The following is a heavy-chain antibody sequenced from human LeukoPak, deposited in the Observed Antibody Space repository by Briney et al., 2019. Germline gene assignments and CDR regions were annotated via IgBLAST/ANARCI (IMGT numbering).Heavy chain of an antibody. CDR2: IIPILGIA. CDR1: GGTFSSYA. D-gene: IGHD4-23*01. Sequence: SVKVSRKASGGTFSSYAISWVRQAPGQGLEWMGRIIPILGIANYAQKFQGRVTITADKSTSTAYMELSSLRSEDTAVYYCARDPTTVVTPDDYWGQGTLVTVSS. V-gene: IGHV1-69*04. J-gene: IGHJ4*02. CDR3: ARDPTTVVTPDDY.